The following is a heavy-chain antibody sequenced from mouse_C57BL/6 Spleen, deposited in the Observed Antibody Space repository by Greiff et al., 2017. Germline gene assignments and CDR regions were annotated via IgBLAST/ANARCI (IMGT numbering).Heavy chain of an antibody. Sequence: EVQLQQSGPELVKPGASVKMSCKASGYTFTDYNMHWVKQSHGKSLEWIGYINPNNGGTSYNQKFKGKATLTVNKASSTAYMELRSLTSEDSAVYYCARSGGSSYFDYWGQGTTLTVSS. CDR3: ARSGGSSYFDY. J-gene: IGHJ2*01. CDR2: INPNNGGT. D-gene: IGHD1-1*01. V-gene: IGHV1-22*01. CDR1: GYTFTDYN.